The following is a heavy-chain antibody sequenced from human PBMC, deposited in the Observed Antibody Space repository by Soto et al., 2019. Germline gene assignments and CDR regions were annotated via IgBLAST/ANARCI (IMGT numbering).Heavy chain of an antibody. V-gene: IGHV4-4*07. D-gene: IGHD2-2*02. CDR1: GASVNTYS. CDR3: AKDREEGYNFYYGMDV. CDR2: IYTSAST. J-gene: IGHJ6*02. Sequence: ETLSLTCTVSGASVNTYSWSWIRQPAWRGLEWIGRIYTSASTNYSPSLKGRVTLSVDTSKNQVSLKLTSVTAADTAIYYCAKDREEGYNFYYGMDVWGQGATVTVSS.